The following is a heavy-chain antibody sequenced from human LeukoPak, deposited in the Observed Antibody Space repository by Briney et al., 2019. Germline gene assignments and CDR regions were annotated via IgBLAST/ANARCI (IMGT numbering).Heavy chain of an antibody. CDR2: ISSSGGTI. Sequence: GGSLRLSCAASGFTFSSYEMNWVRQAPGKGLEWVSYISSSGGTIFYADSVKGRFTISRDNANNSLYLQMNSLTADDTAVYYCARGKLTMVIKWGQGTLVTVSS. CDR3: ARGKLTMVIK. J-gene: IGHJ4*02. CDR1: GFTFSSYE. V-gene: IGHV3-48*03. D-gene: IGHD4/OR15-4a*01.